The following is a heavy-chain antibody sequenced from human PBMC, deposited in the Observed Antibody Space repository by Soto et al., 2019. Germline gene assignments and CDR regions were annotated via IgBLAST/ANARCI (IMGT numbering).Heavy chain of an antibody. Sequence: SETLSLTCSVSGDFISSYYWSWIRQPPGKGLEWIGYIYYSGSTNYNPSLKSRVTISVDTSKNQFSLKLSSVTAADTAVYYCARGNLPGARNAFDIWCQGTMVT. CDR3: ARGNLPGARNAFDI. D-gene: IGHD1-26*01. CDR1: GDFISSYY. V-gene: IGHV4-59*01. CDR2: IYYSGST. J-gene: IGHJ3*02.